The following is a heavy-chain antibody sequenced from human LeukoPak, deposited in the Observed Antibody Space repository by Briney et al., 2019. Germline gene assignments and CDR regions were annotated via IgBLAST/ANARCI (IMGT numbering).Heavy chain of an antibody. Sequence: GGSLRLSCAASGFTFSSYAMSWVRQAPGKGLEWVSVISGSDDNTYYADSLKGRFTISRDNSKNVLYLRMNSLTAEDTAIYYCAKDRPNFHENSGHYYRRDGDSWGQGTLVTVSS. J-gene: IGHJ5*01. CDR1: GFTFSSYA. CDR2: ISGSDDNT. CDR3: AKDRPNFHENSGHYYRRDGDS. V-gene: IGHV3-23*01. D-gene: IGHD3-22*01.